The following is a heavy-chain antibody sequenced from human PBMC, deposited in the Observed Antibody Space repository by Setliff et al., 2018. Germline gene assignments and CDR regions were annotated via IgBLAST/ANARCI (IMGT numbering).Heavy chain of an antibody. CDR3: ARINFYVSSGFYYASDY. CDR1: GYTFKDSI. D-gene: IGHD3-22*01. J-gene: IGHJ4*02. CDR2: ISPHSGRT. V-gene: IGHV1-18*04. Sequence: ASVKVSCKATGYTFKDSIISWVRQAPGQGLEWMGWISPHSGRTYFAPKVQGRVTLTTDTSTSTAYMELKDLTSDDTALYYCARINFYVSSGFYYASDYWGQGTLVTVSS.